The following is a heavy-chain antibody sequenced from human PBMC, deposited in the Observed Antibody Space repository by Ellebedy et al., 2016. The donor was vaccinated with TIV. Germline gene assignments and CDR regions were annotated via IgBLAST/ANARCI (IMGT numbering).Heavy chain of an antibody. CDR1: GFTFSIYT. Sequence: PGGSLRLSCAASGFTFSIYTMNWVRHASGKGLEWVLSISSSSSYIYYADSVKGRFTVSRDNAKNSLYLQMNSLRAEDTAVYYCAKTRSDYGSGSADYWGQGTLVTVSS. D-gene: IGHD3-10*01. CDR3: AKTRSDYGSGSADY. J-gene: IGHJ4*02. V-gene: IGHV3-21*01. CDR2: ISSSSSYI.